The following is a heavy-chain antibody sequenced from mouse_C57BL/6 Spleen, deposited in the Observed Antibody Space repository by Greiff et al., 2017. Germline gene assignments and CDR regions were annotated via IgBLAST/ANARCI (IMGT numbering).Heavy chain of an antibody. Sequence: QVQLQQPGAELVKPGASVKLSCKASGYTFTSYWITWVKQRPGQGLEWIGDIYPGSGSTNYNEKFKSKATLTVDPSSSAAYMQLSSLTSENSAVYYCARGGAMCYRGQGASATVSS. CDR3: ARGGAMCY. CDR2: IYPGSGST. V-gene: IGHV1-55*01. J-gene: IGHJ4*01. CDR1: GYTFTSYW.